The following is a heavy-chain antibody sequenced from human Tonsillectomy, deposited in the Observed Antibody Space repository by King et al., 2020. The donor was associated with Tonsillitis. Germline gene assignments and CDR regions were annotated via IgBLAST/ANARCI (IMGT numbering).Heavy chain of an antibody. V-gene: IGHV3-66*01. CDR3: ACTPIYNYYMDV. CDR2: IYSVGST. CDR1: GVTVSSTY. J-gene: IGHJ6*03. D-gene: IGHD2-21*02. Sequence: VQLVESGGGLVQPGGSLRLSCAASGVTVSSTYMSWVRQSPGKGLEWVSVIYSVGSTYYAASVKGRFTISRDNSKNTVYLQMNSLRVEDTAVFYCACTPIYNYYMDVWGKGTTVTVSS.